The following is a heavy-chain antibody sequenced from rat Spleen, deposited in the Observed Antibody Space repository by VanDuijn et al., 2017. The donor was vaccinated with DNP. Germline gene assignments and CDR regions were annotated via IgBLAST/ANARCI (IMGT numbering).Heavy chain of an antibody. CDR2: ISYEGSST. V-gene: IGHV5-22*01. CDR3: ARGGRSYFDY. D-gene: IGHD1-11*01. Sequence: EVQLVESGGDLVQPGRSLKLSCVASGFTLNNYWMAWIRQAPKKGLEWVASISYEGSSTSSPDSGKGRFTISRDNAKNTLYLQMNSLRSEDTATYYCARGGRSYFDYWGQGVMVTVSS. J-gene: IGHJ2*01. CDR1: GFTLNNYW.